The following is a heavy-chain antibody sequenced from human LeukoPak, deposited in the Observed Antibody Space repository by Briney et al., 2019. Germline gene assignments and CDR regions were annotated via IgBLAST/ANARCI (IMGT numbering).Heavy chain of an antibody. CDR1: GGSISGYY. Sequence: SETLSLTCTVSGGSISGYYWSWIRQPAGKGLEWIGRIHTSGNTNYNPSLKSRVTMSVDTSKNQFSLKLTSITAADTAVYYCARYSGSYSGFDYWGQGTLVTVSS. CDR3: ARYSGSYSGFDY. CDR2: IHTSGNT. V-gene: IGHV4-4*07. D-gene: IGHD1-26*01. J-gene: IGHJ4*02.